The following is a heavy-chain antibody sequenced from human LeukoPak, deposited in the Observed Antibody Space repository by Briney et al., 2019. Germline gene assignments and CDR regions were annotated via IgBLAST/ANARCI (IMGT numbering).Heavy chain of an antibody. CDR1: GGSISSYY. V-gene: IGHV4-4*07. CDR2: IYTSGST. CDR3: AREDCGGDCYWNWFDP. Sequence: SETLSLTCTVSGGSISSYYWSWIRQPAGKGLEWIGRIYTSGSTNYNPSLKSRVTMSVDTSKNQFSLKLSSAAAADTAVYYCAREDCGGDCYWNWFDPWGQGTLVTVSS. D-gene: IGHD2-21*02. J-gene: IGHJ5*02.